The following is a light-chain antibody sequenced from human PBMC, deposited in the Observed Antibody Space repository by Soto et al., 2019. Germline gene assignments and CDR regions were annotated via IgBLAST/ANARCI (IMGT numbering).Light chain of an antibody. CDR3: CSFAGGATFV. J-gene: IGLJ2*01. V-gene: IGLV2-23*03. Sequence: QSALTQPASVSGSPGQSIAISCTGTSSDVGNYDYVSWYQQHPGQVPKLIVYEGNKRPSGISDRFSGSRSGNTASLTISALRAEDEADYSCCSFAGGATFVFGGGTKLTVL. CDR2: EGN. CDR1: SSDVGNYDY.